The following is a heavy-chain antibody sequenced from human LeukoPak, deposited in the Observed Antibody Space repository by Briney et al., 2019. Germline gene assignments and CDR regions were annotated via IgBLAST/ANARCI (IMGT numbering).Heavy chain of an antibody. CDR3: ARSIVGARRRIDY. CDR2: MNPNSGKT. V-gene: IGHV1-8*01. Sequence: GASVNVSFTSSVYTFTSYDISWVRQAAGQGLEWMGWMNPNSGKTGYAQKFQGRDTMTSNATINTAYMELSSLTCDDTSVYYCARSIVGARRRIDYWGQGTLVTVPS. D-gene: IGHD1-26*01. J-gene: IGHJ4*02. CDR1: VYTFTSYD.